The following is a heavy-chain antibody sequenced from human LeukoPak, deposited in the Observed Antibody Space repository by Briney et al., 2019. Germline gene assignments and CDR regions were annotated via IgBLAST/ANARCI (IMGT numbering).Heavy chain of an antibody. CDR1: GFTFTSYS. CDR2: ISGGGGST. CDR3: AKGGKWDVTPFDY. Sequence: GGSLRLSCAASGFTFTSYSMNWVRQAPGKGLEWVSTISGGGGSTYYADSVKGRFTISRDNSKNTLYLQVNSLRAEDTAVYYCAKGGKWDVTPFDYWGRGTLVTVSS. V-gene: IGHV3-23*01. D-gene: IGHD1-26*01. J-gene: IGHJ4*02.